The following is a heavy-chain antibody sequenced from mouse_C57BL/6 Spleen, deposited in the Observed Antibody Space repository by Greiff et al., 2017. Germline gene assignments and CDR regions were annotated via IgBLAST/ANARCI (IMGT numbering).Heavy chain of an antibody. Sequence: EVQLQQSGPELVKPGASVKISCTASGYTFTDYYMHWVKQSHGKSLEWIGDINPNNGGTSYNQKFKGKGTLTVDKSSSTAYMELRSLTSEDSAVYYCARGSNYVRFDYWGQGTTLTVSS. J-gene: IGHJ2*01. CDR3: ARGSNYVRFDY. V-gene: IGHV1-26*01. CDR1: GYTFTDYY. D-gene: IGHD2-5*01. CDR2: INPNNGGT.